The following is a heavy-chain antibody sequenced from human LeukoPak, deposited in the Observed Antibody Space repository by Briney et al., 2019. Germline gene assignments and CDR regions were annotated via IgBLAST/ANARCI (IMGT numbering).Heavy chain of an antibody. CDR3: ARLLGYCSGGSCSTYGMDV. CDR1: GYTFTTYG. CDR2: ISTYDGNT. V-gene: IGHV1-18*01. Sequence: GASVKVSCKASGYTFTTYGINWVRQAPGQGLEWMGWISTYDGNTNYAQKLRGRVSMIRDTSTSTAYLELRSLRSDDTAVYYCARLLGYCSGGSCSTYGMDVWGQGTTVTVSS. J-gene: IGHJ6*02. D-gene: IGHD2-15*01.